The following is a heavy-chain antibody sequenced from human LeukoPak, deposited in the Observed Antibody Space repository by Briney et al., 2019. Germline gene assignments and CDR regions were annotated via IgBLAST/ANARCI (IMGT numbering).Heavy chain of an antibody. V-gene: IGHV3-30*02. CDR2: IRYDGSNK. CDR1: GFTFSSYG. J-gene: IGHJ5*02. CDR3: ARVLTGSWDWFDP. D-gene: IGHD2-8*02. Sequence: GGSLRLSCAASGFTFSSYGMHWVRQAPGKGLEWVAFIRYDGSNKYYADSVKGRFTISRDNAKNTLYLQMSSLRAEDTAVYYCARVLTGSWDWFDPWGQGTLVTVSS.